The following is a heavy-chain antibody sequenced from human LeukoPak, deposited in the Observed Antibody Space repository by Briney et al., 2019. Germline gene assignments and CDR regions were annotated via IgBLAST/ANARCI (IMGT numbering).Heavy chain of an antibody. Sequence: SETLSLTCTVSGGSISSYYWSWIRQPAGKGLEWIGRIYTSGSTNYNPSLKSRVTMSVDTSKNQFSLKLSSVTAVDTAVYYCARSYSSSSPFDYWGQGTLVTVSS. CDR1: GGSISSYY. V-gene: IGHV4-4*07. D-gene: IGHD6-6*01. CDR2: IYTSGST. CDR3: ARSYSSSSPFDY. J-gene: IGHJ4*02.